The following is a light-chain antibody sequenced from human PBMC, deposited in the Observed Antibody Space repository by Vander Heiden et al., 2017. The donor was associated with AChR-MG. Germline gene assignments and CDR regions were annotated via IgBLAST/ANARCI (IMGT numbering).Light chain of an antibody. CDR2: EGS. CDR1: SSDVGSYNL. J-gene: IGLJ1*01. CDR3: CSYAGSSTYV. Sequence: QSALTQPASVSGSPGQSITIPCTGTSSDVGSYNLVSWYQQHPGKAPKLMIYEGSKRPSGVSNRVSGSKSGNTATLTISGLQTEDEADYYCCSYAGSSTYVFGTGTKVTVL. V-gene: IGLV2-23*01.